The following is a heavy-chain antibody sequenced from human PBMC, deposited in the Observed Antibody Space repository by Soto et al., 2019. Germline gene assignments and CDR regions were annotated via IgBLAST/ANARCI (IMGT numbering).Heavy chain of an antibody. CDR1: GFTFSDYY. J-gene: IGHJ5*02. Sequence: GGSLRLSCAASGFTFSDYYMSWIRQAPGKGLEWVSYISSSGSTIYYADSVKGRFTISRDNAKNSLYLQMNSLRAEDTAVYYSARDTYYYGSAGFGPWGQGTLVTVSS. CDR2: ISSSGSTI. V-gene: IGHV3-11*01. CDR3: ARDTYYYGSAGFGP. D-gene: IGHD3-10*01.